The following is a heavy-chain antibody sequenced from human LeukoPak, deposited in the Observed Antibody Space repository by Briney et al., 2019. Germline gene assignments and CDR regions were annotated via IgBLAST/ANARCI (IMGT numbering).Heavy chain of an antibody. CDR2: IVLGSGNT. CDR3: AAQRGASLHDFWSTRLFDP. V-gene: IGHV1-58*02. Sequence: SVKVSCKASGFTFHTSAMQWVRQARGQRLEWIGWIVLGSGNTVYSHKFRDRVIITRDMSTSTVYMELDSLGSEDTAVYYCAAQRGASLHDFWSTRLFDPWGQGTLVTVSS. D-gene: IGHD3-3*01. J-gene: IGHJ5*02. CDR1: GFTFHTSA.